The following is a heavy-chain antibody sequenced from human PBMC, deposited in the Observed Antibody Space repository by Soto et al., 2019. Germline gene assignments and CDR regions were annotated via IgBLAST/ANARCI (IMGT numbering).Heavy chain of an antibody. CDR1: GGSISSYY. V-gene: IGHV4-59*01. CDR2: IYYSGTT. J-gene: IGHJ4*02. D-gene: IGHD3-10*01. Sequence: QVQLQESGPGLVKPSETLSLTCIVSGGSISSYYWNWIRQSPGKGLEWIGYIYYSGTTNYNPSLKSRVAISVDTSQNLFSLKLSSVTAADPAMYYCARDPHYGSGSLSGYYFDYWGQGTLVTVSS. CDR3: ARDPHYGSGSLSGYYFDY.